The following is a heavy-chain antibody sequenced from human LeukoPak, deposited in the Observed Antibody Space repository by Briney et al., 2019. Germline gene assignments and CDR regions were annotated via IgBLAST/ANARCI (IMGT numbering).Heavy chain of an antibody. V-gene: IGHV3-23*01. CDR1: GFTFSSYA. CDR2: ISGSGGTT. Sequence: GGSLRLSCAASGFTFSSYAMSWVRQAPGKGLEWVSVISGSGGTTYYADSVKGRFTISRDNSNNTLYLQMNSLRAEDTAVYYCAKGSHCYASGSRLDYWGQGTLVTLSS. D-gene: IGHD3-10*01. J-gene: IGHJ4*02. CDR3: AKGSHCYASGSRLDY.